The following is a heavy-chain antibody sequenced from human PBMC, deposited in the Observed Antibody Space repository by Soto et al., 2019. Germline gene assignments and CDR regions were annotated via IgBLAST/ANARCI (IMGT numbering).Heavy chain of an antibody. CDR2: ISAYNGNT. CDR3: ARSPAIWFGLAYYFDY. CDR1: GYTFTSYG. Sequence: ASVKVSCKASGYTFTSYGISWVRQAPGQGLEWMGWISAYNGNTNYAQKLQGRVTMTTDTSTSTAYMELRSLRSDDTAVYYCARSPAIWFGLAYYFDYWGQGTLVTVSS. V-gene: IGHV1-18*01. J-gene: IGHJ4*02. D-gene: IGHD3-10*01.